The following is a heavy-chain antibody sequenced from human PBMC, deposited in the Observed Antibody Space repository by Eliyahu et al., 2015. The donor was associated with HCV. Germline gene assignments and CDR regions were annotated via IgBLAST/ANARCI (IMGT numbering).Heavy chain of an antibody. CDR3: AREKYRTFDS. Sequence: QVQLQQSGPGLLKPSQPVXLTCGISGASVXSNTAAWNWIRQSPSRGLEWLGRTHYSSTWSVYYAVSVRGRITISPDTSKNQFSLQLSSVTPEDTAVYYCAREKYRTFDSWGQGTLVTVSS. CDR1: GASVXSNTAA. J-gene: IGHJ4*02. V-gene: IGHV6-1*01. CDR2: THYSSTWSV. D-gene: IGHD2-2*02.